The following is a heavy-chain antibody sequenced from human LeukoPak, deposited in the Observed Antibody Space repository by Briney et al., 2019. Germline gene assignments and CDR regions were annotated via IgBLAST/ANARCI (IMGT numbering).Heavy chain of an antibody. V-gene: IGHV3-23*01. Sequence: GGSLRLSCAASGFTFSSYAMSWVRQAPGKGLEWVSAISGSGGSTYYADSVKGRFTISRDYSKNTLYLQMNSLRAEDTAVYYCAKGLYGDYVEYFDYWGQGTLVTVSS. D-gene: IGHD4-17*01. J-gene: IGHJ4*02. CDR1: GFTFSSYA. CDR3: AKGLYGDYVEYFDY. CDR2: ISGSGGST.